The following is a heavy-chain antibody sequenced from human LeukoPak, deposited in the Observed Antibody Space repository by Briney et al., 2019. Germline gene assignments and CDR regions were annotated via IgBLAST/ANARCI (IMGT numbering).Heavy chain of an antibody. D-gene: IGHD3-10*01. CDR1: GYTLTELS. V-gene: IGHV1-24*01. CDR3: ATALVPERITMVRGVTTPFDY. J-gene: IGHJ4*02. Sequence: ASVTVSCKVSGYTLTELSMHWVRQAPGKGLEWMGGFDPEDGETIYAQKFQGRVTMTEDTSTDTAYMELSSLRSEDTAVYYCATALVPERITMVRGVTTPFDYWGQGTLVTVSS. CDR2: FDPEDGET.